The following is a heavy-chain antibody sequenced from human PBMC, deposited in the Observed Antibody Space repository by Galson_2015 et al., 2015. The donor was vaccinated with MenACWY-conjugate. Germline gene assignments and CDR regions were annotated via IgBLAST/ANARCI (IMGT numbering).Heavy chain of an antibody. CDR2: VIDSGST. CDR1: GGSVSSYY. D-gene: IGHD1-1*01. J-gene: IGHJ6*02. Sequence: SETLSLTCAVYGGSVSSYYWSWIRQPPGKGLEWIGEVIDSGSTNYNPSLKSRVTISIDTSKKQFSLKVSSVTAADTAVYYCARGPRIEETTFVTYYYYDVDVWGQGTTVTVSS. V-gene: IGHV4-34*01. CDR3: ARGPRIEETTFVTYYYYDVDV.